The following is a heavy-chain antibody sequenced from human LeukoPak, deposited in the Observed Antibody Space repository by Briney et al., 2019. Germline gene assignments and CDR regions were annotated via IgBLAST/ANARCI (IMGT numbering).Heavy chain of an antibody. J-gene: IGHJ3*02. Sequence: ASVKVWCKASGYTFASWGVSWVRQAPGQGRESMGWVSAYNGNTNYAQKLQGRVTMTTDTSTSTAYMELRSLRSDDPAVYYCARVEVVVVTAILIHAFDIWGQGTMVTVSS. CDR3: ARVEVVVVTAILIHAFDI. V-gene: IGHV1-18*01. CDR2: VSAYNGNT. D-gene: IGHD2-21*02. CDR1: GYTFASWG.